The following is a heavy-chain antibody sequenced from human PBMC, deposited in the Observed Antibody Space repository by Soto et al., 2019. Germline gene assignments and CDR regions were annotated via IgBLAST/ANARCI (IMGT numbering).Heavy chain of an antibody. V-gene: IGHV3-23*01. CDR1: GFTFSSYA. D-gene: IGHD3-10*01. J-gene: IGHJ6*02. Sequence: GGSLRLSCAASGFTFSSYAMSWVRQAPGKGLEGVSAISGSGGSTYYADSVKGRFTISRDNSKNTLYLQMNTLRAEDTAVYYCAKFLVSGSYYKVAYYYGLAVWAQGTTVTASS. CDR3: AKFLVSGSYYKVAYYYGLAV. CDR2: ISGSGGST.